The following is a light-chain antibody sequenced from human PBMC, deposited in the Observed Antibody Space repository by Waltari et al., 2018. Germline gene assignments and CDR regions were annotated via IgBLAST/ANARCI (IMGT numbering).Light chain of an antibody. J-gene: IGLJ2*01. CDR2: RDD. V-gene: IGLV1-40*01. CDR1: NSNLGAGYE. Sequence: QSVLTQPPSVSGAPGQRVTISCTGSNSNLGAGYEGHWYQQLPGSAPKLLIYRDDNRPSGVHGRFSGSKSGTSASLSVTGLRAEDEADYFCQSFDSGLSAVLFGGGTKLTVL. CDR3: QSFDSGLSAVL.